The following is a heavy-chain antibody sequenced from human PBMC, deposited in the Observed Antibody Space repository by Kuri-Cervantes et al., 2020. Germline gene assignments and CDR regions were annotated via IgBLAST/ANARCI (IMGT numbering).Heavy chain of an antibody. CDR2: INHSGST. D-gene: IGHD2-2*01. Sequence: SETLSLTCAVYSGSLSGYYWSWIRQPPGKGLEWIGEINHSGSTNYNPSLKSRVTISVDTSKNQFSLKLSSVTAADTAVYYCARAFVVVPFSWFDPWGQGTLVTVSS. CDR3: ARAFVVVPFSWFDP. CDR1: SGSLSGYY. J-gene: IGHJ5*02. V-gene: IGHV4-34*01.